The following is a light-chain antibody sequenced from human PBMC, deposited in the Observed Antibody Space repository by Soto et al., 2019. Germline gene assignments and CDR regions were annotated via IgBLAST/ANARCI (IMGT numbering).Light chain of an antibody. Sequence: QSALTQPASVSGSPGQSIAISCTGTFSDVGGYDYVSWYQQHPDKAPKLMIYEVTKRPSGVSNRFSGSKSGNTASLTISGFQPEDEADYYCSSHTSGSTRVFGSGTKLTVL. CDR1: FSDVGGYDY. V-gene: IGLV2-14*01. CDR2: EVT. J-gene: IGLJ1*01. CDR3: SSHTSGSTRV.